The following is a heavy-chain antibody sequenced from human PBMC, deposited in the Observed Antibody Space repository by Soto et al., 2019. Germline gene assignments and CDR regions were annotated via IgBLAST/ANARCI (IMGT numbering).Heavy chain of an antibody. V-gene: IGHV1-3*01. CDR3: ARDGNSADTPYMDV. D-gene: IGHD1-1*01. CDR1: GYTFTSYA. Sequence: QVQLVQSGAEVKKPGASVKVSCKASGYTFTSYAMHWVRQAPGQRLEWMGWINAGNGNTKYSQKFQGRVTITRDTSASTAYMELSSLRSEDTAVYYCARDGNSADTPYMDVWGKGTTVTVSS. CDR2: INAGNGNT. J-gene: IGHJ6*03.